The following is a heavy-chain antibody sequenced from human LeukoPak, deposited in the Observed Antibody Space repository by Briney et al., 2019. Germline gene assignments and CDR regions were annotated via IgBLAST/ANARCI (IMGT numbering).Heavy chain of an antibody. Sequence: SVKVSCKASGGTFSSYAISWVRQAPGQGLEWMGGIIPIFGTANYAQKFQGRVTINTDESTSTAYMELSSLRSEDTAVYYCAGGYYYDSSGRGPYYYYYYMDVWGKGTTVTVSS. J-gene: IGHJ6*03. CDR3: AGGYYYDSSGRGPYYYYYYMDV. CDR1: GGTFSSYA. V-gene: IGHV1-69*05. D-gene: IGHD3-22*01. CDR2: IIPIFGTA.